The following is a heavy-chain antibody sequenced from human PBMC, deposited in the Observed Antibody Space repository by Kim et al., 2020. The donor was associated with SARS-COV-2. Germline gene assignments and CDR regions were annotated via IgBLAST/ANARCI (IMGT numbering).Heavy chain of an antibody. D-gene: IGHD3-22*01. CDR1: GFTFSSSA. J-gene: IGHJ4*02. V-gene: IGHV3-23*01. Sequence: GVSLRLSCAASGFTFSSSAMSWVRQAPGKGLEWVSTISGSGDNTYYADSVKGRFAISRDNSKNTLYLQMNSLRAEDTAVYYCAKRKYYDSSGYYYYYYFDDWGQGTLVTVSS. CDR2: ISGSGDNT. CDR3: AKRKYYDSSGYYYYYYFDD.